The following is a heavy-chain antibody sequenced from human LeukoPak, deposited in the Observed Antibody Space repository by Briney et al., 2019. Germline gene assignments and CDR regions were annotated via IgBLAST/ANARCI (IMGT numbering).Heavy chain of an antibody. J-gene: IGHJ4*02. CDR3: ATPMVGATAEFDY. V-gene: IGHV3-21*01. Sequence: GGSLRLSCAASGFTLSSYWMSWVRQAPGKGLEWVSSISSSSSYIYYADSVKGRFTISRDNAKNSLYLQMNSLRAEDTAVYYCATPMVGATAEFDYWGQGTLVTVSS. CDR2: ISSSSSYI. D-gene: IGHD1-26*01. CDR1: GFTLSSYW.